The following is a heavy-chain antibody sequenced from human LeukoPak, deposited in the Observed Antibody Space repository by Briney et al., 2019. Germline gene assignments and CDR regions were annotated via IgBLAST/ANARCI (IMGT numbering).Heavy chain of an antibody. CDR1: GGSISSYY. Sequence: PSETLSLTCTVSGGSISSYYWSWIRQPPGKGLEWIGYIYYSGSTNYNPSLKSRVTISVDTSKNQFSLKLSSVTAADTAVYYCARGRSYDFWSGYYTGDYYYYMDVWGKGTTVTVSS. CDR2: IYYSGST. D-gene: IGHD3-3*01. J-gene: IGHJ6*03. CDR3: ARGRSYDFWSGYYTGDYYYYMDV. V-gene: IGHV4-59*01.